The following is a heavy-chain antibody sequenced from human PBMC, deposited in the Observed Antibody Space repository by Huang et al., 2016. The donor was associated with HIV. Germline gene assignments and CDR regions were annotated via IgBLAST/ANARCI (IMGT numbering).Heavy chain of an antibody. V-gene: IGHV1-69*13. CDR3: ARDWSITAAGYNLFDL. J-gene: IGHJ5*02. Sequence: QVHLVQSGAEVRKPGSSVKVSCIASGGTFSDYGINWVRQAPGNGLEWMGGIIPMFGTENYAQKGEVRVTISADESIRIAYMELSSLKSDDTAVYYCARDWSITAAGYNLFDLWGQGTLVTVSS. CDR2: IIPMFGTE. CDR1: GGTFSDYG. D-gene: IGHD6-13*01.